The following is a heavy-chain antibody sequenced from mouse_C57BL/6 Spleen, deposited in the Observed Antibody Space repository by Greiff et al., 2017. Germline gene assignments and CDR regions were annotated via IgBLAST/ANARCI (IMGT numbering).Heavy chain of an antibody. CDR1: GFNIQDDY. J-gene: IGHJ1*03. V-gene: IGHV14-4*01. CDR2: IDPENGDT. CDR3: TNPDYYCSRRGYFDV. D-gene: IGHD1-1*01. Sequence: VQLKQSGAELVRPGASVKLSCTASGFNIQDDYMHWVKQRPEPGLEWIGWIDPENGDTEYASKFQGQATITADTSSNTAYLQLSSLTSEDTAVYYCTNPDYYCSRRGYFDVWGTGTTVTVSS.